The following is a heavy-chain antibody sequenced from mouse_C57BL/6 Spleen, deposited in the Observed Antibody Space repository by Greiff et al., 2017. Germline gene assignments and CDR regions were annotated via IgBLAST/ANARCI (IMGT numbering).Heavy chain of an antibody. D-gene: IGHD1-1*01. CDR2: IDPNSGGT. CDR1: GYTFTSYW. J-gene: IGHJ1*03. CDR3: ARSRGGSSYDWYFDV. V-gene: IGHV1-72*01. Sequence: VQLQQPGAELVKPGASVKLSCKASGYTFTSYWMHWVKQRPGRGLEWIGRIDPNSGGTKYNEKFKSKATLTVDKPSSTAYMQLSSLTSEDSAVYYCARSRGGSSYDWYFDVWGTGTTVTVSS.